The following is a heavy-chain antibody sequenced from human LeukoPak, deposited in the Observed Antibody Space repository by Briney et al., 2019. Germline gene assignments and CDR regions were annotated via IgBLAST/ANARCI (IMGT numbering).Heavy chain of an antibody. CDR3: ARDAYGDYDSSYYYYYMDV. D-gene: IGHD4-17*01. CDR1: GGSISSCSYY. V-gene: IGHV4-61*02. J-gene: IGHJ6*03. CDR2: IYTSGST. Sequence: SQTLSLTCTVSGGSISSCSYYWSWIRQPAGKGLEWIGRIYTSGSTNYNPSLKSRVTISVDTSKNQFSLKLSSVTAADTAVYYCARDAYGDYDSSYYYYYMDVWGKGTTVTVSS.